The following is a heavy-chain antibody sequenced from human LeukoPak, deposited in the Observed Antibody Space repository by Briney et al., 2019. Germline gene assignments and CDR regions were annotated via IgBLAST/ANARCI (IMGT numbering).Heavy chain of an antibody. J-gene: IGHJ4*02. D-gene: IGHD3-16*02. Sequence: PGASLRLSCAASGFTFSSYAMSWVRQAPGKGLEWVSAICGSGGSTYYADSVKGRFTISRDNSKNTLYLQMNSLRAEDTAVYYCAKDGTFGGVIVLRYYFDYWGQGTLVTVSS. CDR3: AKDGTFGGVIVLRYYFDY. V-gene: IGHV3-23*01. CDR1: GFTFSSYA. CDR2: ICGSGGST.